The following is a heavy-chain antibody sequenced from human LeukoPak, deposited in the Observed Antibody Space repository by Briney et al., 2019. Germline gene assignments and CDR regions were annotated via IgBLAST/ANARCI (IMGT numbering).Heavy chain of an antibody. CDR1: GFTFSSYG. D-gene: IGHD6-13*01. J-gene: IGHJ5*02. Sequence: GGSLRLSCAVSGFTFSSYGMHWVRQAPGKGLEWVSVISFDGNNKYYADSVKGRFTISRDNAKNSLYLQMNSLRAEDTAVYYCARDHGIAAADWYQYNWFDPWGQGTLVTVSS. CDR3: ARDHGIAAADWYQYNWFDP. V-gene: IGHV3-30*03. CDR2: ISFDGNNK.